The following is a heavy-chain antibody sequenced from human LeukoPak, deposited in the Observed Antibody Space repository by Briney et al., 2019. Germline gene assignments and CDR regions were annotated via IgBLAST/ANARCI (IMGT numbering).Heavy chain of an antibody. CDR2: IYSGGST. J-gene: IGHJ4*02. Sequence: PGGSLRLSCAASGFTVSSNYMSWVRQAPGKGLEWVSVIYSGGSTYHADSVKGRFTISRDNSKNTLYLQMNSLRAEDTAVYYCASGPRIYYDFWSGYYYNYWGQGTLVTVSS. D-gene: IGHD3-3*01. CDR3: ASGPRIYYDFWSGYYYNY. CDR1: GFTVSSNY. V-gene: IGHV3-53*01.